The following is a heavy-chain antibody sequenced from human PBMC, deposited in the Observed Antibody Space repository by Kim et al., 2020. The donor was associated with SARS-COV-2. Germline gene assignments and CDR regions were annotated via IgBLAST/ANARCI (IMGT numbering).Heavy chain of an antibody. Sequence: GGSLRLSCAASGFTFSSYAMSWVRQAPGKGLEWVSAISGSGGSTYYADSVKGRFTISRDNSKNTLYLQMNSLRAEDTAVYYCAKAEMGGIGYGDYPTWFDPWGQGTLVTGSS. CDR3: AKAEMGGIGYGDYPTWFDP. J-gene: IGHJ5*02. V-gene: IGHV3-23*01. CDR2: ISGSGGST. CDR1: GFTFSSYA. D-gene: IGHD4-17*01.